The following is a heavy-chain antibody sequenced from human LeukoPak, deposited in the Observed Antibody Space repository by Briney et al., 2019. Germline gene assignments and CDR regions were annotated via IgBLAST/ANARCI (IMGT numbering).Heavy chain of an antibody. D-gene: IGHD3-10*01. Sequence: GGSLRLSCAASGFTFSSYWMHWVRQAPGKGLVWVSRINSDGSSTSYADSVKGRFTISRDNSKNTLYLQMNSLRAEDTAVYYCAKATKSTLVRGAGIDYWGQGTLVTVSS. CDR2: INSDGSST. V-gene: IGHV3-74*01. J-gene: IGHJ4*02. CDR3: AKATKSTLVRGAGIDY. CDR1: GFTFSSYW.